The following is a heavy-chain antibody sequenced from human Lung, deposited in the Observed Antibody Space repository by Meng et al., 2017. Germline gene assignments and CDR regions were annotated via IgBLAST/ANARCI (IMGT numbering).Heavy chain of an antibody. J-gene: IGHJ4*02. Sequence: QVQLQNGGPGRCKPSETLSLPCVVSGGSFSDYYWSWIRQPPGKGLEWIGEINHSGRTNYNPSLESRATISVDTSQNNLSLKLSSVTAADSAVYYCARGPTTMAHDFDYWGQGTLVTVSS. CDR3: ARGPTTMAHDFDY. CDR2: INHSGRT. D-gene: IGHD4-11*01. V-gene: IGHV4-34*01. CDR1: GGSFSDYY.